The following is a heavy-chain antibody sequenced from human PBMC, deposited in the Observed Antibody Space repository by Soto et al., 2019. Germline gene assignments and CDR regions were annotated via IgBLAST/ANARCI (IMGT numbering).Heavy chain of an antibody. V-gene: IGHV1-69*13. CDR1: GGTFSSYA. CDR2: IIPIFGTA. J-gene: IGHJ4*02. D-gene: IGHD1-26*01. Sequence: SVKVSCKASGGTFSSYAISWVRQAPGQGLGWMGGIIPIFGTANYAQKFQGRVTITADESTSTAYMELSSLRSEDTAVYYCAREKSGTRPRLFDYWGQGTLVTVSS. CDR3: AREKSGTRPRLFDY.